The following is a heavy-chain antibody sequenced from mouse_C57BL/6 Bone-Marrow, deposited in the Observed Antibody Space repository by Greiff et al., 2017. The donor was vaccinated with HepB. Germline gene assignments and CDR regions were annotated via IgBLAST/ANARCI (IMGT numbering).Heavy chain of an antibody. CDR2: ISYDGSN. CDR3: ARRLDY. V-gene: IGHV3-6*01. Sequence: EVKLMESGPGLVKPSQSLSLTCSVTGYSITSGYYWNWIRQFPGNKLEWMGYISYDGSNNYNPSLKNRISITRDTSKNQFFLKLNSVTTEDTATYYCARRLDYWGQGTTLTVSS. J-gene: IGHJ2*01. CDR1: GYSITSGYY.